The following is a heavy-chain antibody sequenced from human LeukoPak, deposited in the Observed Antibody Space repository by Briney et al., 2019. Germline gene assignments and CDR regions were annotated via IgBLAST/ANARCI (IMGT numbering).Heavy chain of an antibody. CDR1: GFTFSSYA. CDR2: ISSNGGST. Sequence: GGSLRLSCAASGFTFSSYAMHWVRQAPGKGLEYVSAISSNGGSTYYANSVKGRFTISRDNSKNTLYLQMGRLRAEDMGVYYCARVNYYDSSGYYPPFWDYWGQGTLVTVSS. J-gene: IGHJ4*02. CDR3: ARVNYYDSSGYYPPFWDY. D-gene: IGHD3-22*01. V-gene: IGHV3-64*01.